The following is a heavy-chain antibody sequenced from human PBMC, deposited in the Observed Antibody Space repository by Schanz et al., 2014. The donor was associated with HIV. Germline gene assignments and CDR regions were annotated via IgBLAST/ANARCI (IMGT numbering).Heavy chain of an antibody. Sequence: QVQLVQSGTEVKKPGASVKVSCKASGYTFTNYGITWVRQAPGQGLEWMGWISGYNGNTNYAQKVQGRVTMTRDTSTSTAYMELRSLRSEDTAVYYCARDLSSVGSGWHGKWFDPWGQGTLVTVSS. J-gene: IGHJ5*02. CDR2: ISGYNGNT. CDR3: ARDLSSVGSGWHGKWFDP. D-gene: IGHD6-19*01. CDR1: GYTFTNYG. V-gene: IGHV1-18*01.